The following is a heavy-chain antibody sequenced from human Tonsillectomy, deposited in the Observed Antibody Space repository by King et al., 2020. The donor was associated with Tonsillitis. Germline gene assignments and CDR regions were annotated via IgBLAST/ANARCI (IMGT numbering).Heavy chain of an antibody. D-gene: IGHD3-10*01. CDR1: GGSISSSSYY. Sequence: QLQESGPGLVKPSETLSLTCTVSGGSISSSSYYWGWIRQPPGKGLEWIGSIYYSGSTYYNPSLKSRVTISVDTSKNQFSLKLSSVTAADTAVYYCASIPHIQDYYYGSGSYYPYGMDVWGQGTTVTVSS. CDR3: ASIPHIQDYYYGSGSYYPYGMDV. CDR2: IYYSGST. V-gene: IGHV4-39*07. J-gene: IGHJ6*02.